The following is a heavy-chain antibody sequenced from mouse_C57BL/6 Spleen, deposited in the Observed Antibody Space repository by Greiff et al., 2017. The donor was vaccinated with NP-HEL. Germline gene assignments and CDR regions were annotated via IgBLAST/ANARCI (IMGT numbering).Heavy chain of an antibody. J-gene: IGHJ2*01. V-gene: IGHV1-69*01. CDR1: GYTFTSYW. CDR2: IDPSDSYT. CDR3: ARGWLGY. D-gene: IGHD1-1*02. Sequence: QVQLKQPGAELVMPGASVKLSCKASGYTFTSYWMHWVKQRPGQGLEWIGEIDPSDSYTNYNQKFKGKSTLTVDKSSSTAYMQRSSLTSEDSAVYYCARGWLGYWGQGTTLTVSS.